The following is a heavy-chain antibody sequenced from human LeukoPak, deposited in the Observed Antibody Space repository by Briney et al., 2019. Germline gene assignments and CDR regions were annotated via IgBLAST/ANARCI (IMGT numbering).Heavy chain of an antibody. CDR3: ATDRVDLVDY. CDR1: GGTFSSYA. CDR2: FDPEDGET. J-gene: IGHJ4*02. V-gene: IGHV1-24*01. Sequence: ASVKVSCKASGGTFSSYAISWVRQAPGKGLEWMGGFDPEDGETIYAQKFQGRVTMTEDTSTDTAYMELSSLRSEDTAVYYCATDRVDLVDYWGQGTLVTVSS. D-gene: IGHD2-2*01.